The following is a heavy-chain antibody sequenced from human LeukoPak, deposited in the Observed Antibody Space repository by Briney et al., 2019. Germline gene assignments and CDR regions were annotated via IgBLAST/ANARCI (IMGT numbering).Heavy chain of an antibody. V-gene: IGHV3-30*02. J-gene: IGHJ4*02. CDR1: GFTFTTYG. D-gene: IGHD2-15*01. Sequence: QTGGSLRLSCSASGFTFTTYGMNWVRQAPGKGLDWVAFMRNDGGAKYYADSVKGRFTISRDNSKNTLFLQMNRLRAEDTAVYYCARATRGVASNFDYWGQGTLVTVSS. CDR3: ARATRGVASNFDY. CDR2: MRNDGGAK.